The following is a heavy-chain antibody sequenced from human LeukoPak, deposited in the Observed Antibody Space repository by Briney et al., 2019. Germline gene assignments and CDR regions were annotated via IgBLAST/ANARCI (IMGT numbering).Heavy chain of an antibody. D-gene: IGHD3-3*01. J-gene: IGHJ6*03. CDR3: ARHGHYDFWRELYYYCYYMDV. CDR2: IYYSGST. CDR1: GGSISSSSYY. Sequence: SETLSLTCTVSGGSISSSSYYWGWIRQPPGKGLEWIGSIYYSGSTYYNPSLKSRVTISVDTSKNQFSLKLSSVTAADTAVYYCARHGHYDFWRELYYYCYYMDVWGKGTTVTVSS. V-gene: IGHV4-39*07.